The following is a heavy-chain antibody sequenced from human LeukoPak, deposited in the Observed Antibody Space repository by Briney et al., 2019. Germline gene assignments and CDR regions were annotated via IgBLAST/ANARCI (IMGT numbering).Heavy chain of an antibody. CDR1: GFTFSSYS. V-gene: IGHV3-48*04. CDR2: ISSSSSTI. Sequence: GGSLRLSCAASGFTFSSYSMNWVRQAPGKGLEWVSYISSSSSTIYYADSVKGRFTISRDNAKNSLYLQMNSLRAEDTAVYYCARDSRWLLMGYFDYWGQGTLVTVPS. J-gene: IGHJ4*02. CDR3: ARDSRWLLMGYFDY. D-gene: IGHD5-24*01.